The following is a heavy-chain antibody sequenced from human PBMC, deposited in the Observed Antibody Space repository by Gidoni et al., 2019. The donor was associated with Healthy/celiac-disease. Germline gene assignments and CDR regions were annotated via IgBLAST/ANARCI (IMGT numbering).Heavy chain of an antibody. J-gene: IGHJ4*02. CDR1: GFTFSNAW. V-gene: IGHV3-15*01. CDR3: TTDRGQFDY. Sequence: EVQLVESGGGLVKPGGSLRLSCAASGFTFSNAWMSWGRQAPGKGLEWVGRIKSKTEGGTTDYAAPVKGRFTISRDDSKNTLYLQMNSLKTEDTAVYYCTTDRGQFDYWGQGTLVTVSS. CDR2: IKSKTEGGTT.